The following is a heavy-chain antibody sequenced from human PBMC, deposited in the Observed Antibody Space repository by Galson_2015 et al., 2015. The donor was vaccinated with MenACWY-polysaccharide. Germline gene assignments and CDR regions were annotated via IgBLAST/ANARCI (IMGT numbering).Heavy chain of an antibody. CDR1: GYTFNTYA. CDR2: INTNTGNP. CDR3: ARHHNSNSTTVATVRFDF. Sequence: SVKVSCKASGYTFNTYAMNWVRQAPGQGLEWVGGINTNTGNPTYAQGFTGRFVFSLDASVSTAYLQSISLKAEDTAVYYSARHHNSNSTTVATVRFDFWWQRRMATVSS. D-gene: IGHD4-17*01. V-gene: IGHV7-4-1*02. J-gene: IGHJ4*02.